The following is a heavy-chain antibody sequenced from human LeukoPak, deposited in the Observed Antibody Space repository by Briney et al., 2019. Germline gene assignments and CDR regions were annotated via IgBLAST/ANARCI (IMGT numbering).Heavy chain of an antibody. V-gene: IGHV3-9*01. Sequence: GGSLRLSCAASGFTFDDSAMHWGRQAPGKGVGWVSGISWNSGSIGYADSVKGRFTISRDNAKNSLYLQMNSLRAEDTALYYCAKDIRIYDILTGFGYWGQGTLVTVSS. CDR1: GFTFDDSA. CDR2: ISWNSGSI. J-gene: IGHJ4*02. D-gene: IGHD3-9*01. CDR3: AKDIRIYDILTGFGY.